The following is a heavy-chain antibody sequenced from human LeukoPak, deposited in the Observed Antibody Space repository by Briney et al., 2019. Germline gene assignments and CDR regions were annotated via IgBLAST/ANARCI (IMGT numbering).Heavy chain of an antibody. Sequence: ASVKVSCKASGYTFIGYYLHWLRQAPGQGPEWMGWINPNSGGTNYSEKFQGRVTMTRDTSISTAYMELSRLRSDDTAVYYCARGSGYDFRAFDIWGQGTMVTVPS. V-gene: IGHV1-2*02. CDR3: ARGSGYDFRAFDI. D-gene: IGHD5-12*01. CDR2: INPNSGGT. CDR1: GYTFIGYY. J-gene: IGHJ3*02.